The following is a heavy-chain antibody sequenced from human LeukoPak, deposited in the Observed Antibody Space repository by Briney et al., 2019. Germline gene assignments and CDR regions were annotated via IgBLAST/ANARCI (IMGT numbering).Heavy chain of an antibody. CDR3: ARDQAPSSGYYSPVGL. V-gene: IGHV3-21*01. CDR2: ISSSSSYI. Sequence: GGSLRLSCAASGFTFSSYSMNWVRQAPGKGLEWVSSISSSSSYIYYADSVKGRFTISRDNAKNSLYLQMNSPRAEDTAVYYCARDQAPSSGYYSPVGLWGQGTLVTVSS. CDR1: GFTFSSYS. D-gene: IGHD3-22*01. J-gene: IGHJ4*02.